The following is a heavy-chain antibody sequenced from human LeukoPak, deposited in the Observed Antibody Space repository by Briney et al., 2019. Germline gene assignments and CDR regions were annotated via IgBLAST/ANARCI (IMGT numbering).Heavy chain of an antibody. Sequence: GGSLRLSCTASGFTFSTYSMNWVRQAPGKGLEWVSYISSSSSTIYYADSVKGRFTISRDNAKNSLYLQMNSLRDEDTAVYYCARGDYDSSGYGYWGQGTLVTVSS. V-gene: IGHV3-48*02. CDR2: ISSSSSTI. J-gene: IGHJ4*02. D-gene: IGHD3-22*01. CDR1: GFTFSTYS. CDR3: ARGDYDSSGYGY.